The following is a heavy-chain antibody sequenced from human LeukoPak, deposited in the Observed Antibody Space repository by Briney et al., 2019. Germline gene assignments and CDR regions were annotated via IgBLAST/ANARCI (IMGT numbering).Heavy chain of an antibody. CDR2: IHYSGST. D-gene: IGHD1-1*01. CDR1: GGSISSDY. CDR3: ARGRYAL. V-gene: IGHV4-59*01. J-gene: IGHJ4*02. Sequence: SETLSLTCTVSGGSISSDYRSWIRQPPGKGLEWIGYIHYSGSTNYNPSLESRVTISVDTSKNQFSLKLSSVIAADTAVYYCARGRYALWGQGTLVTVSS.